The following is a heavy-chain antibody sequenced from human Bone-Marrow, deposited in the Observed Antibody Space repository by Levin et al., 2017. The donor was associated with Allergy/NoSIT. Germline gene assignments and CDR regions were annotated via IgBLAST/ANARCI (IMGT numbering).Heavy chain of an antibody. Sequence: SVKVSCKASGGTFSSYAISWVRQAPGQGLEWMGGIIPIFGTANYAQKFQGRVTITADESTSTAYMELSSLRSEDTAVYYCARRVVVTAPYYYYYGMDVWGQGTTVTVSS. CDR2: IIPIFGTA. V-gene: IGHV1-69*13. D-gene: IGHD2-21*02. CDR3: ARRVVVTAPYYYYYGMDV. J-gene: IGHJ6*02. CDR1: GGTFSSYA.